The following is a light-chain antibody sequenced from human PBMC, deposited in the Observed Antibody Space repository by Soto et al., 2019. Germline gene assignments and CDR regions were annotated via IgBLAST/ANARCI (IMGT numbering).Light chain of an antibody. CDR2: GAS. J-gene: IGKJ1*01. CDR3: QQYNNWPQT. Sequence: EIVLTQSPGTLSLSPGERATLSCRASRSVSSSYLAWYQQKPGQAPRLLIYGASTRATGIPARFSGSGSGTEFTLTISSLQSEDFAVYYCQQYNNWPQTFGQGTKVDIK. V-gene: IGKV3-15*01. CDR1: RSVSSSY.